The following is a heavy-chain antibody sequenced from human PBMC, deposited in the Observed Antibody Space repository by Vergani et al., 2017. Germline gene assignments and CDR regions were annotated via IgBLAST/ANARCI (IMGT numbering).Heavy chain of an antibody. CDR2: ISGSGGST. Sequence: EVQLLESGGGLVQPGGSLRLSCAASGFTFSSYAMSWVRQAPGKGLEWVSAISGSGGSTYYADSVKGRFTISRDNSKNTLYLQMNSLRAEDTAVYYCAREGGITIFGVVITDSYYGMDVWGQGTTVTVSS. D-gene: IGHD3-3*01. J-gene: IGHJ6*02. V-gene: IGHV3-23*01. CDR1: GFTFSSYA. CDR3: AREGGITIFGVVITDSYYGMDV.